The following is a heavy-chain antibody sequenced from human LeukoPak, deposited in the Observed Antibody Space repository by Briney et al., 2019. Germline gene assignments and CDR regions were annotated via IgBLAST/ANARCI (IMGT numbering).Heavy chain of an antibody. CDR2: IKQDGSEK. D-gene: IGHD1-26*01. V-gene: IGHV3-7*03. Sequence: TGGSLRLSCAASGFTFSSYWMSWVRQAPGKGLEWVANIKQDGSEKYYVDSVKGRFTISRDNSKNILYLQLNSLRAGDTAVYYCAKSPSRSNSGSYGPFDYWGQGTLVTVSS. CDR1: GFTFSSYW. CDR3: AKSPSRSNSGSYGPFDY. J-gene: IGHJ4*02.